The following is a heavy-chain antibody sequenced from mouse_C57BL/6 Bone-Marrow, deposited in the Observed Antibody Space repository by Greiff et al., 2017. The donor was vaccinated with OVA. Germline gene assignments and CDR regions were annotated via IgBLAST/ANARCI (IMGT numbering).Heavy chain of an antibody. CDR2: IDPTNDYT. Sequence: VQRVESGAELARPGASVKMSCKASGYTFTSYTIHWVKQRPGQGLEWIGYIDPTNDYTNYNQKFKGKATLTADKSSSTSYIQLSSLTSEDSAVYYCTRGYYFDYWGQGTTLTVSS. CDR3: TRGYYFDY. J-gene: IGHJ2*01. V-gene: IGHV1-4*01. CDR1: GYTFTSYT.